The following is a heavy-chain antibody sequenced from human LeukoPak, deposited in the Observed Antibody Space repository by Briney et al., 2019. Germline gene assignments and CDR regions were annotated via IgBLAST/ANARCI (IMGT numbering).Heavy chain of an antibody. CDR1: RASISSSNYY. V-gene: IGHV4-39*07. D-gene: IGHD6-25*01. J-gene: IGHJ3*01. Sequence: SETLSLTCSVSRASISSSNYYWGWIRQPPGKGLEWIDNIFSTGTTYYNPILPSLKGRFTILIDTSKNQFSLSLRSVTAADTAVYCAGLRKRGGTFDLWGQGTVVTVSS. CDR3: GLRKRGGTFDL. CDR2: IFSTGTT.